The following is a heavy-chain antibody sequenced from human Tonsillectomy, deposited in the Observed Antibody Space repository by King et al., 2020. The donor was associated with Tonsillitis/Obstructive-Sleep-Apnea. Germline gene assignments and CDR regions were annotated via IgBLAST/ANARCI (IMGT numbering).Heavy chain of an antibody. J-gene: IGHJ4*02. CDR2: INHSGST. Sequence: VQLQQWGAGLLKPSETLSLTCAVYGGSFSGYYWSWIRQPPGKGLEWIGEINHSGSTNYNPSLKSRVTISVDTSKNQFSLKLSSVTAADTAVYYCATRNYDFWSGYYKTFDYWGREPWSPSPQ. CDR1: GGSFSGYY. CDR3: ATRNYDFWSGYYKTFDY. D-gene: IGHD3-3*01. V-gene: IGHV4-34*01.